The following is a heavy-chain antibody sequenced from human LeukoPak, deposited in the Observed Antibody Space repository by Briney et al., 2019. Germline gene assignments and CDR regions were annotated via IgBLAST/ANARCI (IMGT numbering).Heavy chain of an antibody. J-gene: IGHJ4*02. D-gene: IGHD2-21*02. Sequence: GGSLRLSCAASGFTFSSYAMPWVRQAPGKGLEYVSAISSNGGSTYYANSVKGRFTISSDNSKNTLYLQMGSLRAEDMAVYYWARSSTYFGGDCYYFDYWGQGTLVTVSS. CDR2: ISSNGGST. CDR1: GFTFSSYA. V-gene: IGHV3-64*01. CDR3: ARSSTYFGGDCYYFDY.